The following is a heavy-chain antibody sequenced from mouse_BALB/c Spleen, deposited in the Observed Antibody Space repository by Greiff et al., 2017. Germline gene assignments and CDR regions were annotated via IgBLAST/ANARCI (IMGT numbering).Heavy chain of an antibody. CDR1: GFNIKDTY. J-gene: IGHJ2*01. V-gene: IGHV14-3*02. CDR2: IDPANGNT. Sequence: VQLKESGAELVKPGASVKLSCTASGFNIKDTYMHWVKQRPEQGLEWIGRIDPANGNTKYDPKFQGKATITADTSSNTAYLQLSSLTSEDTAVYYCASFPITTVVRFDYWGQGTTLTVSS. D-gene: IGHD1-1*01. CDR3: ASFPITTVVRFDY.